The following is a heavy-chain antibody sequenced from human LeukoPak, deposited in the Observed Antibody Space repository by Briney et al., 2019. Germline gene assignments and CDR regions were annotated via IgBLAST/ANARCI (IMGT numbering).Heavy chain of an antibody. V-gene: IGHV3-11*01. J-gene: IGHJ4*02. CDR2: ISSSGSTI. Sequence: PGGSLRLSCAASGFTFSDYYMSWIRQAPGKGLERVSYISSSGSTIYYADSVKGRFTISRDNAKNSLYLQMNSLRAEDTAVYYCARDETRSYPFSFDYWGQGTLVTVSS. D-gene: IGHD3-16*01. CDR1: GFTFSDYY. CDR3: ARDETRSYPFSFDY.